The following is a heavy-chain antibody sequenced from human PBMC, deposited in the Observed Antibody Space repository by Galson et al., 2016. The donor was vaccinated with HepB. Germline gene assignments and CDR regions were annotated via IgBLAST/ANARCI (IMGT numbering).Heavy chain of an antibody. CDR3: ARHQQWLITIDS. D-gene: IGHD6-19*01. CDR1: GGSINNSDSY. V-gene: IGHV4-39*01. CDR2: VYYIGTT. Sequence: SETLSLTCTVSGGSINNSDSYWGWIRQPPGKGLEWIGSVYYIGTTYYNPSLKSRVTISVDTSKSQFSLDVRSVTAADTAVYFCARHQQWLITIDSWGQGALVTVSS. J-gene: IGHJ4*02.